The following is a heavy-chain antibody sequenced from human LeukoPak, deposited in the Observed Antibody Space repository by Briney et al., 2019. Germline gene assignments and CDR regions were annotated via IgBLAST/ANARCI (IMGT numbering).Heavy chain of an antibody. V-gene: IGHV5-51*01. CDR3: ARHSGYNWNDPDPFDF. J-gene: IGHJ4*02. CDR2: IYPGDSDV. Sequence: GDSLKISCQGSGYNFASYWIGWVRQMPGKGLEWMGIIYPGDSDVKYSPSFEGQVTISADKSINTAYLRWGSLKASDTAIYYCARHSGYNWNDPDPFDFWGQGTLVTVSS. D-gene: IGHD1-1*01. CDR1: GYNFASYW.